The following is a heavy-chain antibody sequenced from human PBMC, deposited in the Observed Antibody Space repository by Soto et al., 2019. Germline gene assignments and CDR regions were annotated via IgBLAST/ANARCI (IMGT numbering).Heavy chain of an antibody. J-gene: IGHJ4*02. Sequence: QVQLVESGGGVVQPGTSLRLSCAASGFTFNSYGMHWVRQAPGEGLEWVAVTSYDGSNENYVDSVKGRFTISRDNSRKTVYLQMNSLRAEDTAVYYCAKDTYYHRRSGYYIIDYWGQGTLVSVSS. CDR1: GFTFNSYG. V-gene: IGHV3-30*18. D-gene: IGHD3-22*01. CDR2: TSYDGSNE. CDR3: AKDTYYHRRSGYYIIDY.